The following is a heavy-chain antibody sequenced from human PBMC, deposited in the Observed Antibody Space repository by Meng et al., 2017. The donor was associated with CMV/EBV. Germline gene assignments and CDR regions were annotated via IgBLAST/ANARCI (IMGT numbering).Heavy chain of an antibody. CDR3: ARDSRIVVVLDGMDV. CDR1: GFTFSSYS. Sequence: GESLKISCAASGFTFSSYSMNWVRQAPGKGLEWVSSISSSSSYIYYADSVKGRFTISRDNSKNTLYLQMNSLRAEDTAVYYCARDSRIVVVLDGMDVWGQGTTVTSP. D-gene: IGHD2-2*01. CDR2: ISSSSSYI. J-gene: IGHJ6*02. V-gene: IGHV3-21*01.